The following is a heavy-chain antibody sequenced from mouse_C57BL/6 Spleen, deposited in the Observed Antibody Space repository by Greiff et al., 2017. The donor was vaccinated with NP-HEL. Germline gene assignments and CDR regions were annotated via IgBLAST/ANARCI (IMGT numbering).Heavy chain of an antibody. Sequence: VQLHQPGAELVRPGSSVKLSCKASGYTFTSYWMDWVKQRPGQGLEWIGNIYPSDSETHYNHKFKDKATLTVDKSSSTAYMQLSSLTSQDSAVYYCARGKYDDDWYFDVWGTGTTVTVSS. CDR3: ARGKYDDDWYFDV. J-gene: IGHJ1*03. D-gene: IGHD2-4*01. CDR2: IYPSDSET. V-gene: IGHV1-61*01. CDR1: GYTFTSYW.